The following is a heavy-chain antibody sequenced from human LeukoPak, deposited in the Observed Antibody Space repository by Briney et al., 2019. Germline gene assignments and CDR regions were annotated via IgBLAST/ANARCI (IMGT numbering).Heavy chain of an antibody. CDR2: ISGNGGST. J-gene: IGHJ4*02. CDR1: GFTFNSYA. D-gene: IGHD2-2*01. CDR3: AKVPSAAARYYFDY. Sequence: PGGSLRLSCAASGFTFNSYAMSWVRQAPGKGLEWVSTISGNGGSTYYADSVKGRFTISRDNSKNTLYLQMNSLRAEDTAVYYCAKVPSAAARYYFDYWGQGTLVTVSS. V-gene: IGHV3-23*01.